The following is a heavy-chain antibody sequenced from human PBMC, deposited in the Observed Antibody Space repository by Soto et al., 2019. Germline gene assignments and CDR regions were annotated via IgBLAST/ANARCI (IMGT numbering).Heavy chain of an antibody. J-gene: IGHJ4*02. CDR1: GFVFGNSA. CDR2: ISGSGSDT. V-gene: IGHV3-23*01. D-gene: IGHD5-12*01. CDR3: ATKKWLPYGSTDY. Sequence: PGGSLRLSCAASGFVFGNSAMSWVRQAPGKGLEWVSAISGSGSDTHYADSVKGRFTISRDNFNNTLFLQMGSLRAEDTAVYYCATKKWLPYGSTDYRGQGTLVTVSS.